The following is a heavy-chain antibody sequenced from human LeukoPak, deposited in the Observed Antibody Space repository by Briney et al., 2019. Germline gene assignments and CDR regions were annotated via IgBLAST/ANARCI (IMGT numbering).Heavy chain of an antibody. D-gene: IGHD3-10*01. CDR3: ARDSSSFPNYFDF. Sequence: HPGGSLRLSCAASGFIVSSTYMSWVRQAPGQGLEWVSLIYNSGTTFYADSVQGRFTISRDNSKNTLYLQMNSLRAEDTAIYYCARDSSSFPNYFDFWGKGTLVTVSS. CDR2: IYNSGTT. J-gene: IGHJ4*02. CDR1: GFIVSSTY. V-gene: IGHV3-53*01.